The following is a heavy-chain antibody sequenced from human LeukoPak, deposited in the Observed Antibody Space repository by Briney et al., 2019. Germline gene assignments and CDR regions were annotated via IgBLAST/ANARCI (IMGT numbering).Heavy chain of an antibody. V-gene: IGHV3-49*04. CDR2: IRSKAYGGTT. CDR1: GFTFGDYA. D-gene: IGHD1-14*01. Sequence: PGGSLRLSCTASGFTFGDYAMSWVRQAPGKGLEWVGFIRSKAYGGTTEYAASVKGRFTISRDDSKSIAYLQMNSLKTEDTAVYYCARDNRFLYAFDIWGQGTMVTVSS. CDR3: ARDNRFLYAFDI. J-gene: IGHJ3*02.